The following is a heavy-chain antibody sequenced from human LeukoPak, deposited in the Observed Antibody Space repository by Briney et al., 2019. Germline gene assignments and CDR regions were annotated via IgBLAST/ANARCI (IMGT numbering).Heavy chain of an antibody. CDR3: ARISYDSSGYYYVFSPYYYYYGMDV. CDR2: MNPNRGNT. D-gene: IGHD3-22*01. V-gene: IGHV1-8*01. Sequence: ASVKVSCKASGYTFTSYDINWVRQATGQGLEWMGWMNPNRGNTGYAQKFQGRVTMTRNTSISTAYMELSSLRSEDTAVYYCARISYDSSGYYYVFSPYYYYYGMDVWGQGTTVTVSS. CDR1: GYTFTSYD. J-gene: IGHJ6*02.